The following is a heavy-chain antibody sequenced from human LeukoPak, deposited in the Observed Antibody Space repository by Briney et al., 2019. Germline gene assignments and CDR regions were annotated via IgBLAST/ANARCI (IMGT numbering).Heavy chain of an antibody. CDR1: GYTFTSYD. D-gene: IGHD5-12*01. Sequence: ASVKVSCKASGYTFTSYDINWVRHATGQGLEWMGWMNPNSGNTGYSKKFQGRVTMTRDTSISTAYMELSSLRSEDTAVYYCARGLVARFDPWGQGTLVTVSS. J-gene: IGHJ5*02. CDR2: MNPNSGNT. CDR3: ARGLVARFDP. V-gene: IGHV1-8*01.